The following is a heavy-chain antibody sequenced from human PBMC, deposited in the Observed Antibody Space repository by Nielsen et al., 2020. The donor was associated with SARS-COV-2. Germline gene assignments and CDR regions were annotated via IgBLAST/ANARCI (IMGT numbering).Heavy chain of an antibody. CDR2: ISYSGRT. D-gene: IGHD5-12*01. J-gene: IGHJ4*02. Sequence: SETLSLTCSVSGGSVSSGFSFWSWIRQSPGKGLEWIGYISYSGRTKYKSSLESRVTISVDTSKNQFSLKLNSVTAADTAVYYCARYSGYASAFDYWGQGTLVTFSS. CDR3: ARYSGYASAFDY. V-gene: IGHV4-61*01. CDR1: GGSVSSGFSF.